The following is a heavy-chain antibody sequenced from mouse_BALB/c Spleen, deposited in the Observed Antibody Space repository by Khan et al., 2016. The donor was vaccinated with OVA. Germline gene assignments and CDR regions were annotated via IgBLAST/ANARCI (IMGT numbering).Heavy chain of an antibody. CDR2: INTYTGEP. D-gene: IGHD2-10*01. CDR1: GYSFTNYG. J-gene: IGHJ4*01. V-gene: IGHV9-3-1*01. Sequence: QIQLVQSGPELKKPGETVKISCKASGYSFTNYGINWVKQSPGKALKWMGWINTYTGEPTYADDFKGRFAFSLETSANTAYLQINILKTEDTATYFFARPPYFSYALDYWGQGTSVTVSS. CDR3: ARPPYFSYALDY.